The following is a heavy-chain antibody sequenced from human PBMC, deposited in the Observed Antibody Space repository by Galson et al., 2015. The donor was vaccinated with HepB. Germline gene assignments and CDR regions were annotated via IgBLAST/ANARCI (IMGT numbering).Heavy chain of an antibody. CDR2: IYYSGST. CDR1: GGSITSYY. V-gene: IGHV4-59*01. J-gene: IGHJ4*02. D-gene: IGHD6-13*01. CDR3: ARATAAAGPAPIDY. Sequence: LSLTCTVSGGSITSYYWSWIRQPPGKGLEWIGYIYYSGSTNYNPSLKSRVTISVDTSKNQFSLKLSSVTAADTAVYYCARATAAAGPAPIDYWGQGTLVTVSS.